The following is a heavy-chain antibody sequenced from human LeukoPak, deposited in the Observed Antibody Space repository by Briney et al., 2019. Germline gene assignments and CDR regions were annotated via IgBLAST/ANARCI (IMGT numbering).Heavy chain of an antibody. J-gene: IGHJ4*02. CDR3: ARGSRYSLYFDY. Sequence: GGSLRLSCAASGFTVSSNYMSWVRQAPGKGLEWVSVIYSGGSTYYADSMKGRFTISRDNSKNTLYLQMNSLRAEDTAVYYCARGSRYSLYFDYWGQGTLVTVSS. CDR1: GFTVSSNY. CDR2: IYSGGST. D-gene: IGHD3-22*01. V-gene: IGHV3-53*01.